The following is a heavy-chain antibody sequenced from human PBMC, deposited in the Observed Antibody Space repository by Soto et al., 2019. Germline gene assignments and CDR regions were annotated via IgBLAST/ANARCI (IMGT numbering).Heavy chain of an antibody. V-gene: IGHV1-69*12. D-gene: IGHD3-22*01. Sequence: QVQLVQSGAEVKKPESSVRVSCKASGGTFNSYAITWVRQAPGQGLEWMGGTIPMFGTANYAEKFQGRVTITADESTNSADVELSSLRSEDTAVYYCTRCGIRYHSIGYYLGIDGMDVWGQGTTVIVSS. CDR1: GGTFNSYA. CDR3: TRCGIRYHSIGYYLGIDGMDV. J-gene: IGHJ6*02. CDR2: TIPMFGTA.